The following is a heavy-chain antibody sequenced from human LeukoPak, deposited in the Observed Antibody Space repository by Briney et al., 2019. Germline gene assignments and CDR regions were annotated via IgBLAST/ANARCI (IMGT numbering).Heavy chain of an antibody. J-gene: IGHJ4*02. CDR1: GGTFSSYA. V-gene: IGHV1-69*13. CDR2: IIPIFGTA. CDR3: ATGYCTNGVCFPPGTNYYFDY. Sequence: SVKVSCKASGGTFSSYAISWVRRAPGQGLEWMGGIIPIFGTANYAQKFQGRVTITADESTSTAYMELSSLRSEDTAVYYCATGYCTNGVCFPPGTNYYFDYWGQGTLVTVSS. D-gene: IGHD2-8*01.